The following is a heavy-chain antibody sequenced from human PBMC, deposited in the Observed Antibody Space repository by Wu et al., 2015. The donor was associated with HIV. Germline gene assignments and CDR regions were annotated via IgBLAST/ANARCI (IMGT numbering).Heavy chain of an antibody. CDR3: ARSRFERDVIYGVTTNYYYYNMDV. V-gene: IGHV1-18*01. Sequence: QVHLVQSGAEVKKPGASVKVSCKASGYPFTSYGISWVRQAPGQGLEWMGWISTYNGNTDSAQKLQGRVTLTTDTSTSTAYMEVRSLRSDDTAIYYCARSRFERDVIYGVTTNYYYYNMDVWGKGTTVTVSS. CDR2: ISTYNGNT. D-gene: IGHD3-3*01. J-gene: IGHJ6*03. CDR1: GYPFTSYG.